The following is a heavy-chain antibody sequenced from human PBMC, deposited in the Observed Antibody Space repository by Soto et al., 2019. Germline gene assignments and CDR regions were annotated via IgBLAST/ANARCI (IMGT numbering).Heavy chain of an antibody. CDR2: ISSGSEYI. D-gene: IGHD4-17*01. CDR1: GFTFSSLS. J-gene: IGHJ6*02. CDR3: MGGDYDRYTYYGMDV. Sequence: EVQMVESGGGLVKPGGSLRLSCAASGFTFSSLSMNWVRQAPGKGLEWVSSISSGSEYIYYSDSMKGRFTISRDNGKNALYLQMNSLRAEDTAVYYGMGGDYDRYTYYGMDVWGQGTTVTVSS. V-gene: IGHV3-21*01.